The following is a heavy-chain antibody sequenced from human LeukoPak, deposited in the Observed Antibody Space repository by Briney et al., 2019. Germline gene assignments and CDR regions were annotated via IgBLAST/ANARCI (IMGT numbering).Heavy chain of an antibody. Sequence: GGSLRLSCAASGFAFSSYAMIWVRQAPGKGLEWVSSLSGSGGSTYYGDSVKGRFTISRDNSKNTLYLQLNRLRAEDTAVYYCAKHEGSSGSYCHFHYWGQGTLVTVSS. CDR3: AKHEGSSGSYCHFHY. V-gene: IGHV3-23*01. D-gene: IGHD3-10*01. CDR2: LSGSGGST. CDR1: GFAFSSYA. J-gene: IGHJ4*02.